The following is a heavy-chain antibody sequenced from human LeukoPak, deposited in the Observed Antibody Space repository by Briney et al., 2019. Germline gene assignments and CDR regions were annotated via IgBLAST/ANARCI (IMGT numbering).Heavy chain of an antibody. Sequence: GGSLRLSCAASGFTFSDYYMSWIRQAPGKGLEWVSYISSSGSTIYYADSVKGRFTISRDNSKNTLYLQMNSLRAEDTAVYYCAKDTLVRGVIDYWGQGTLVTVSS. J-gene: IGHJ4*02. D-gene: IGHD3-10*01. CDR1: GFTFSDYY. V-gene: IGHV3-11*01. CDR3: AKDTLVRGVIDY. CDR2: ISSSGSTI.